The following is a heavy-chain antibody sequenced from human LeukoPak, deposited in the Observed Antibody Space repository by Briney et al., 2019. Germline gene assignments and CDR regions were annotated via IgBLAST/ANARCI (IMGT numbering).Heavy chain of an antibody. V-gene: IGHV3-23*01. D-gene: IGHD5-12*01. CDR1: GFTFSSYA. Sequence: GGSLRLSCTASGFTFSSYAMNWVRQAPGKGLEWVSAISGGGGSTYYADSVKGRFTISRGNSKNTLFLQMNSLRAEDTAVYYCAKVRVASYYFDYWGQGTLVTLSS. CDR3: AKVRVASYYFDY. J-gene: IGHJ4*02. CDR2: ISGGGGST.